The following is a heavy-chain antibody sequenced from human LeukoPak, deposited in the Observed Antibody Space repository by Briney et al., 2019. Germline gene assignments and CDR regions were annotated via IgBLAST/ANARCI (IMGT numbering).Heavy chain of an antibody. CDR3: AREGSSGWYGNWFDP. D-gene: IGHD6-19*01. V-gene: IGHV3-30-3*01. CDR2: ISYDGSNK. CDR1: GFTFSSYA. Sequence: GGSLRLSCAASGFTFSSYAMHWVRQAPGKGLEWVAVISYDGSNKYYADSVKGRFTISRDNSKNTLYLQMNSLRAEDTAVYYCAREGSSGWYGNWFDPWGQGTLVTVSS. J-gene: IGHJ5*02.